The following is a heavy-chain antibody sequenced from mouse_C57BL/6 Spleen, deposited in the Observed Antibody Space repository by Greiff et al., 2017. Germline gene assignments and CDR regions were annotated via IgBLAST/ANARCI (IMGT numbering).Heavy chain of an antibody. V-gene: IGHV1-77*01. J-gene: IGHJ4*01. CDR3: APYDSYYAMDY. Sequence: VKVVESGAELVKPGASVKISCKASGYTFTDYYINWVKQRPGQGLEWIGKIGPGSGSTYYNEKFKGKATLTADKSSSTAYMQLSSLTSEDSAVYCCAPYDSYYAMDYWGQGTSVTVSS. CDR2: IGPGSGST. CDR1: GYTFTDYY. D-gene: IGHD2-12*01.